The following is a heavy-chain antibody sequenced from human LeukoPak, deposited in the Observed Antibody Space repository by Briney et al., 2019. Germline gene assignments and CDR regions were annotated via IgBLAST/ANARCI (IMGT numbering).Heavy chain of an antibody. V-gene: IGHV1-2*02. CDR2: INPNSGGT. Sequence: EASVKVSCKASGYTFTGYYMHWVRQAPGQGLEWMGWINPNSGGTNYAQKFQGRVTMTRDTSISTAYMELSRLRSDDTAVYYCARSIVGATNIDYWGQGTLVTVSS. CDR1: GYTFTGYY. D-gene: IGHD1-26*01. CDR3: ARSIVGATNIDY. J-gene: IGHJ4*02.